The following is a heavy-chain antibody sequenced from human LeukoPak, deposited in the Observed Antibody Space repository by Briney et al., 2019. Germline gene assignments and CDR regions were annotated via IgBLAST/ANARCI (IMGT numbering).Heavy chain of an antibody. CDR3: VRDVRGIGQDYYYMDV. CDR2: INKDGRST. J-gene: IGHJ6*03. V-gene: IGHV3-74*01. D-gene: IGHD3/OR15-3a*01. Sequence: GGSLRLSCAASGMIFNNHWMHWVRQAPGKGLVWVARINKDGRSTTYADSVKGRFTISRDNAKNTLSLRMNSLRAEDTALYYCVRDVRGIGQDYYYMDVWAKGPRSPSP. CDR1: GMIFNNHW.